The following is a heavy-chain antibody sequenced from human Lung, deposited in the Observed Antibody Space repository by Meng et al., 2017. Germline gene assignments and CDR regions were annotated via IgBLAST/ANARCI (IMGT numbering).Heavy chain of an antibody. Sequence: QRSGPRLGTRSGTLALTCASSGCPITSSTWWCWVRQTPRKGLEWFGEIFHSGSTNYTPPLESRVTISVDKSKNQFSLKVYSVTAADTATYYCARFDISSSGRGDYWGQGILVTVSS. CDR1: GCPITSSTW. J-gene: IGHJ4*02. V-gene: IGHV4-4*02. D-gene: IGHD1-26*01. CDR2: IFHSGST. CDR3: ARFDISSSGRGDY.